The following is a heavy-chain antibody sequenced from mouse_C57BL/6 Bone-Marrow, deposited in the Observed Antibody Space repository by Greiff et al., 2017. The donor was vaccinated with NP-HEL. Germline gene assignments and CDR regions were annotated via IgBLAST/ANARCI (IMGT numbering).Heavy chain of an antibody. CDR3: TRYYYGRHYFDY. CDR1: GFNIKDDY. V-gene: IGHV14-4*01. D-gene: IGHD1-1*01. CDR2: IDPENGDT. Sequence: VQLQQSGAELVRPGASVKLSCTASGFNIKDDYMHWVKQRPEQGLEWIGWIDPENGDTEYASKFQGKATITADTSSNTAYLQLSSLTSEDTAVYYCTRYYYGRHYFDYWGQGTTLTVSS. J-gene: IGHJ2*01.